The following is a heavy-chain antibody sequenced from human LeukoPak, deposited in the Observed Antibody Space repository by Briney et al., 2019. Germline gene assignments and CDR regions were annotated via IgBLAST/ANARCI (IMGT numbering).Heavy chain of an antibody. CDR1: GFTFSDYA. CDR3: ARDRSGYANDAFDF. CDR2: LSYGGTNK. V-gene: IGHV3-30-3*01. Sequence: GRSLRLSCAPSGFTFSDYAMHWVRQAPGKRLEGVPVLSYGGTNKYYADSVKGRFTISRDNSKNTMFLQMNSLRAEDTAVYHCARDRSGYANDAFDFWGQGTMVTVSS. J-gene: IGHJ3*01. D-gene: IGHD3-3*01.